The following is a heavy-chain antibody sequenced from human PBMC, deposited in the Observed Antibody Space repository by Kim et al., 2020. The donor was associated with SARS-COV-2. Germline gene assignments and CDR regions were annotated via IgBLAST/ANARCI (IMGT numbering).Heavy chain of an antibody. V-gene: IGHV3-73*01. CDR2: IRNKANRYAT. D-gene: IGHD3-16*01. CDR1: GFTFSGST. J-gene: IGHJ6*02. Sequence: GGSLRLSCAASGFTFSGSTMHWVRQASGKGLEWVGRIRNKANRYATTYAASVKGRFTISRDDSKNTAYLQMNSLKTEDTAVYYCRGGGANYAMDVWPRDHGHRLL. CDR3: RGGGANYAMDV.